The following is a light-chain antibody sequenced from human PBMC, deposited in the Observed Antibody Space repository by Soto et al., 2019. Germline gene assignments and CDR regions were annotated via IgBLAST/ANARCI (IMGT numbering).Light chain of an antibody. V-gene: IGKV1-33*01. CDR1: QDISNY. J-gene: IGKJ4*01. Sequence: DIQMTQSPSSLSASVGDRVTITCQASQDISNYLNWYQQEPGKAPKLLIYDASNLETGVPSRFSGSGSGTDFTFTISSLQPEDIATYYCQQYDNLLSFGGGTKVDIK. CDR2: DAS. CDR3: QQYDNLLS.